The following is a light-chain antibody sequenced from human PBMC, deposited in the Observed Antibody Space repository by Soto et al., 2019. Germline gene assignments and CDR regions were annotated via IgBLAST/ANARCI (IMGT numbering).Light chain of an antibody. J-gene: IGKJ1*01. CDR2: AAS. V-gene: IGKV1-39*01. CDR3: HQSYSTTQT. CDR1: QSVSDS. Sequence: IQMTQSPSSLSASVGHRLTITCRANQSVSDSLNWYQQKPGKVPNILIYAASSSRSGAPSRISGSGSGTDFPLTISRLKTEDFATYYRHQSYSTTQTFGQGTQVDIK.